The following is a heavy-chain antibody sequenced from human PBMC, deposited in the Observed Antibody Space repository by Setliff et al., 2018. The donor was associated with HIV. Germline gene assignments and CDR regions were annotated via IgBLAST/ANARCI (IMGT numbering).Heavy chain of an antibody. V-gene: IGHV3-7*03. D-gene: IGHD3-10*01. Sequence: ETLSLSCAGSGFIFRDHWMTWVRQAPGKGLEWVANIKQDGREKYYVDSMKGRITISRDNAKNSLYLQLYSLRAEDTAVYYCARGAMGVGLYIWFGELSHFDSWGQGTLVTVSS. CDR2: IKQDGREK. J-gene: IGHJ4*02. CDR1: GFIFRDHW. CDR3: ARGAMGVGLYIWFGELSHFDS.